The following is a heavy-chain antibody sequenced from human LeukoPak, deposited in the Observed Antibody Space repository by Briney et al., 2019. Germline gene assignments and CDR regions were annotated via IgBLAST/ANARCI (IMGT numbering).Heavy chain of an antibody. CDR1: GGSISSNNW. J-gene: IGHJ4*02. V-gene: IGHV4-4*02. D-gene: IGHD1-1*01. Sequence: SETQSLTCAVSGGSISSNNWWGWVRQPPGKGLEWIGEIYHSGSPNYNPSLKSRVTISVDKSRNHFSLNLSSVTAADTAVYYCARVNINNWHSCDYWGQGTLVTVSS. CDR3: ARVNINNWHSCDY. CDR2: IYHSGSP.